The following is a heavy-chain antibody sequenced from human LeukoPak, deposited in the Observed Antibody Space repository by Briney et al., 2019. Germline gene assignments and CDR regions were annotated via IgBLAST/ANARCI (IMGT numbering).Heavy chain of an antibody. J-gene: IGHJ4*02. CDR1: GYTFTSYY. D-gene: IGHD3-22*01. V-gene: IGHV1-46*01. CDR2: INPSGGST. CDR3: AREDSSGYYLDY. Sequence: ASVKASCKASGYTFTSYYMHWVRQAPGQGLEWMGIINPSGGSTSYAQKFQGRVTMTRDTSTSTVYMELSSLRSEDTAVYYCAREDSSGYYLDYWGQGTLVTVSS.